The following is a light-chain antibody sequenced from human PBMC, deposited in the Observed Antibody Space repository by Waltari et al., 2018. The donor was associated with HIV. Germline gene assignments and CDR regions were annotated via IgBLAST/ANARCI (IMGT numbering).Light chain of an antibody. CDR3: QQYYLVPYT. J-gene: IGKJ2*01. Sequence: DVVSTQSPDSLTVSVGEKATLNCKSSQSLLYGSNNKNYLAWYQKRPGPPPQLLIYWAYTGNSGVPNRFSGSGSGTDFSITISSLQAEDVAVYYCQQYYLVPYTFGQGTKLEIK. CDR1: QSLLYGSNNKNY. V-gene: IGKV4-1*01. CDR2: WAY.